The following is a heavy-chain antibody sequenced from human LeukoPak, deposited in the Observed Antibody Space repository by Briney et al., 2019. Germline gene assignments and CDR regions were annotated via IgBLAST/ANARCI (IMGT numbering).Heavy chain of an antibody. CDR2: ISGLGHTT. D-gene: IGHD4-23*01. J-gene: IGHJ4*02. V-gene: IGHV3-23*01. Sequence: GGSLRLSCAASGFIFSDCAMSWVRQAPGKGLEWVSGISGLGHTTHYPESVEGRFTISRDNSKNTVHLQMNSLRDEDTAVYFCAKSSGYYGGNPRHFDYRGQGTLVTVSS. CDR1: GFIFSDCA. CDR3: AKSSGYYGGNPRHFDY.